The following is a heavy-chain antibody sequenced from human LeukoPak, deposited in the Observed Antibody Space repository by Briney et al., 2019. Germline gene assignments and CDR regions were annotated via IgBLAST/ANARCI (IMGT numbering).Heavy chain of an antibody. CDR3: ARARAYYYDSSGKNWFDP. V-gene: IGHV1-2*02. CDR1: GYTFTGYY. CDR2: INPNSGGT. D-gene: IGHD3-22*01. Sequence: ASVKVSCKASGYTFTGYYMHWVRPAPGQGLEWMGWINPNSGGTNYAQKFQGRVTMTRDTSISTAYMELSRLRSDDTAVYYCARARAYYYDSSGKNWFDPWGQGTLVTVSS. J-gene: IGHJ5*02.